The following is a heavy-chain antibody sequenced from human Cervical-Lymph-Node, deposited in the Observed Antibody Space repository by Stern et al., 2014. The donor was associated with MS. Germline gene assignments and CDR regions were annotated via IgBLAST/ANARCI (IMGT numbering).Heavy chain of an antibody. Sequence: QLEESGAEGMQPGASVRVSCKASGYTFAPYYIHWMRQAPGPGLECLGWVIPNNGGTNYAQRFQGKVTMTRDTSISTAYMELRRLTSDDTAVYYCARGVLGVAGRGYFDFWGQGTLVTVSS. CDR2: VIPNNGGT. CDR3: ARGVLGVAGRGYFDF. V-gene: IGHV1-2*02. CDR1: GYTFAPYY. D-gene: IGHD6-19*01. J-gene: IGHJ4*02.